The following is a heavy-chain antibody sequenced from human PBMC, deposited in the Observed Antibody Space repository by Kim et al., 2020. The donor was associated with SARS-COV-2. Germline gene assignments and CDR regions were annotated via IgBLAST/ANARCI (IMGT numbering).Heavy chain of an antibody. CDR2: K. V-gene: IGHV2-5*01. Sequence: KRYSPSLKSRLTITKDTSKNQVVLTMTNMDPVDTATYYCAHSTTVPYFDYWGQGTLVTVSS. CDR3: AHSTTVPYFDY. D-gene: IGHD4-17*01. J-gene: IGHJ4*02.